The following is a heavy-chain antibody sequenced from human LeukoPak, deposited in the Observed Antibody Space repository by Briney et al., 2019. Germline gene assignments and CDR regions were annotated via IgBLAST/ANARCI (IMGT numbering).Heavy chain of an antibody. CDR2: ISGSGGST. V-gene: IGHV3-23*01. CDR1: GFTFGNYA. Sequence: PGGSLRLSCAASGFTFGNYAMSWVRQAPGKGLEWVSAISGSGGSTYYPDSVKGRFTISRDNSKNTLYLQMNSLRAEDTAVYYCAKNPRGTYYLEPFDYWGQGTLVTVSS. J-gene: IGHJ4*02. CDR3: AKNPRGTYYLEPFDY. D-gene: IGHD3-10*01.